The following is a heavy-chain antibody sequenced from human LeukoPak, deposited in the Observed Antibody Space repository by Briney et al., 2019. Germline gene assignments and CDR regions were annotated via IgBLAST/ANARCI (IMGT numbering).Heavy chain of an antibody. Sequence: SETLSLTCAVYGGSFSGYYWSWIRQPPGKGLEWIGEINHSGSTNYNPSLKSRVTISVDTSKNQFSPKLSSVTAADTAVYYCARGPYGVGRANNWFDPWGQGTLVTVSS. J-gene: IGHJ5*02. CDR1: GGSFSGYY. D-gene: IGHD4-17*01. V-gene: IGHV4-34*01. CDR2: INHSGST. CDR3: ARGPYGVGRANNWFDP.